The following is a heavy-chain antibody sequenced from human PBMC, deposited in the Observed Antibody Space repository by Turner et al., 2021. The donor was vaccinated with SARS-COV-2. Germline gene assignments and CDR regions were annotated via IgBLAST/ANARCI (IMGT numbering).Heavy chain of an antibody. CDR1: VFRFSNYA. V-gene: IGHV3-23*01. Sequence: EVQLWESGGELLQLGGSLRCSCAVPVFRFSNYAMGWVRQAPGKGLNWVSSISESGFSTYYADSVKGRFTISRDNSKNTLFLQMNSLRAEDTDVYYCATKSGGFDYWGQGTLVTVSS. CDR3: ATKSGGFDY. D-gene: IGHD6-25*01. J-gene: IGHJ4*02. CDR2: ISESGFST.